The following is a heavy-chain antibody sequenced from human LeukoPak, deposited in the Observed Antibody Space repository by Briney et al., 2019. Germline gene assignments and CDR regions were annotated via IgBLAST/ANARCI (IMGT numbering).Heavy chain of an antibody. CDR3: TRDKQQLDDY. CDR2: ISSSRTTR. CDR1: GFTFSGCS. Sequence: PGGSLRLSCVVSGFTFSGCSMNWVRQAPGKGLEWVSYISSSRTTRYYADSVKGRFTISRDNAKNSLYLQMNSLRAEDTAVYYCTRDKQQLDDYWGQGTLVTVSS. D-gene: IGHD1-1*01. J-gene: IGHJ4*02. V-gene: IGHV3-48*01.